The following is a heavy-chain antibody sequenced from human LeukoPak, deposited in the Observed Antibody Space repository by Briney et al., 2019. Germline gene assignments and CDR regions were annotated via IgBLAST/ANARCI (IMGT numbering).Heavy chain of an antibody. V-gene: IGHV3-23*01. CDR1: GFTFSSYA. J-gene: IGHJ4*02. CDR3: ARARGNNYGFFDY. D-gene: IGHD3/OR15-3a*01. CDR2: ISGSGGST. Sequence: GGSLRLSCAASGFTFSSYAMSWVRQAPGKGLEWVSLISGSGGSTYYADSVKGRFTISIDNAKNTLYLQMNSLRAEDTAVYYCARARGNNYGFFDYWGQGILVTVSS.